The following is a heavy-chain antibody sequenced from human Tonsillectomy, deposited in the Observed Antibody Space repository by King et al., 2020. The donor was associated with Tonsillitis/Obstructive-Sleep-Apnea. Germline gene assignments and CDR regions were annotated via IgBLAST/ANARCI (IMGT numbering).Heavy chain of an antibody. D-gene: IGHD2/OR15-2a*01. V-gene: IGHV4-59*08. Sequence: QLQESGPGLVKPSETLSLTCTVSGGSISSYYWSWIRQPPGKGLEWIGYIYYSGSTNYNPSLKSRVTISVDTSKNQFSLKPSSVTAADTAVYYCARHQLSDTHPGYWGQGTLVTVSS. CDR3: ARHQLSDTHPGY. CDR2: IYYSGST. J-gene: IGHJ4*02. CDR1: GGSISSYY.